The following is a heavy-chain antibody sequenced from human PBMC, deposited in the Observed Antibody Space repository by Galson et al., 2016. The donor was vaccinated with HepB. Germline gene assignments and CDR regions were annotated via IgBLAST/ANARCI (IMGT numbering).Heavy chain of an antibody. J-gene: IGHJ1*01. CDR2: IYYTGDT. CDR3: ARVSRAAAAD. V-gene: IGHV4-61*03. Sequence: SETLSLTCTVSGGSVNTVDYYWSWIRQPPGKGLEWIGYIYYTGDTNYNPSLKSRVTISVDTSKSHFSLKLSSVTAADTAVYYCARVSRAAAADWGQGTLVTVSS. D-gene: IGHD6-13*01. CDR1: GGSVNTVDYY.